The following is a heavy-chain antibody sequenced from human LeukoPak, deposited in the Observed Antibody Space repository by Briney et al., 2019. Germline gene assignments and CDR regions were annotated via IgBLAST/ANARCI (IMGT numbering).Heavy chain of an antibody. Sequence: SETLSLTCAVYGGSFSGYYWSWIRQPPGKGLEWIGEINHSGSTNYNPSLKSRVTISVDTSKNQFSLKLSSVTAADTAVYYCARAGGNGATAPYYWGQGTLVTVSS. CDR2: INHSGST. D-gene: IGHD4-23*01. CDR1: GGSFSGYY. J-gene: IGHJ4*02. CDR3: ARAGGNGATAPYY. V-gene: IGHV4-34*01.